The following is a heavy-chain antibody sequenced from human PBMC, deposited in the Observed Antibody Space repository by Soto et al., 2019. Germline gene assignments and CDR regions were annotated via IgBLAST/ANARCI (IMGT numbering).Heavy chain of an antibody. V-gene: IGHV4-30-4*01. D-gene: IGHD2-15*01. J-gene: IGHJ3*01. Sequence: QVQLQESGPGLVKSSQTLSLTCAVSGGSISGDYYWSFVRQPPGKGLEWIGYIYHKGRTYYNTSLTGQITLSVDTSKTHFSLELNSVTTADTAVYFCARLMGGGYRGNAFDVWGMGTNVIVSS. CDR1: GGSISGDYY. CDR2: IYHKGRT. CDR3: ARLMGGGYRGNAFDV.